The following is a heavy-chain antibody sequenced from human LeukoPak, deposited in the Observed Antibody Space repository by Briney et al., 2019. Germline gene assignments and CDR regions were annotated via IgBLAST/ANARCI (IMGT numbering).Heavy chain of an antibody. CDR2: IRYDGSNK. Sequence: GGSLRLSCAASGFTFSSSGMHWVRQAPGKGLEWVTFIRYDGSNKYYADSVKGRFTISRDNSKNTLYLQMNSLRAEDTAVYYCAKDYGSGSYYNGDYFDYWGQGTLVTVSS. J-gene: IGHJ4*02. CDR1: GFTFSSSG. V-gene: IGHV3-30*02. CDR3: AKDYGSGSYYNGDYFDY. D-gene: IGHD3-10*01.